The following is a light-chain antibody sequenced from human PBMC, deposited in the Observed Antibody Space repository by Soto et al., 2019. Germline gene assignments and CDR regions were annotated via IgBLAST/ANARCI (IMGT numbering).Light chain of an antibody. CDR2: EVS. CDR3: SSYTSSSTYV. CDR1: SSDVGDYNF. J-gene: IGLJ1*01. Sequence: QSALTQPASVSGSPGQSITISCTGTSSDVGDYNFVSWYQHHPGKAPKLLIYEVSNRPLGISNRFSASKSGNTASLTISGLQAEDESYYYCSSYTSSSTYVFGTGTKVTV. V-gene: IGLV2-14*01.